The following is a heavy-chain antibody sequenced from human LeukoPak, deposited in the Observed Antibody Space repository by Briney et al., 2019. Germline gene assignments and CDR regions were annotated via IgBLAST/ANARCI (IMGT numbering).Heavy chain of an antibody. D-gene: IGHD6-19*01. CDR3: ARGLGGSGWLGGYYYYGMDV. CDR1: GYTFTSYG. J-gene: IGHJ6*02. Sequence: GASVKVSCKASGYTFTSYGISWVRQAPGQGLEWMGWISAYNGNTNYAQKLQGRVTMTTDTSTSTAYMELRSLRSDDTAVYYCARGLGGSGWLGGYYYYGMDVWGQGTTVTVSS. V-gene: IGHV1-18*01. CDR2: ISAYNGNT.